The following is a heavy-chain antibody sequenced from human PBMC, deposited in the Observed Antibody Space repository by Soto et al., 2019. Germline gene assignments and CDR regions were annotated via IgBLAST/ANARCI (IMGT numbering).Heavy chain of an antibody. D-gene: IGHD2-15*01. CDR1: GYTLTELS. V-gene: IGHV1-24*01. Sequence: ASVKVSCKVSGYTLTELSMHWVRQVPGKGLEWMGGFDPEDGETIYAQKFQGRVTMTEDTSTDTAYMELSSLRSEDTAVYYCATVIRGYCSGGSCWNWFDPWGQGTLVTVSS. CDR3: ATVIRGYCSGGSCWNWFDP. CDR2: FDPEDGET. J-gene: IGHJ5*02.